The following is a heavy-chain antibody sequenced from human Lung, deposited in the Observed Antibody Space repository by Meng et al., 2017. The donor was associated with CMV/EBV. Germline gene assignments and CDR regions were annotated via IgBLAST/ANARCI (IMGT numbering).Heavy chain of an antibody. CDR2: ISSSGSAR. CDR1: GFLFSDYY. D-gene: IGHD3-3*01. CDR3: ARDDDNFWSSNGDYYGMDV. J-gene: IGHJ6*02. V-gene: IGHV3-11*04. Sequence: GESXKISCAGSGFLFSDYYMSWVRQAPGKGLEWVSYISSSGSARQYVDSVRGRFTISRDNAKNSMSLQMNSLRAEDTAVYYCARDDDNFWSSNGDYYGMDVWXPGTXVTVSS.